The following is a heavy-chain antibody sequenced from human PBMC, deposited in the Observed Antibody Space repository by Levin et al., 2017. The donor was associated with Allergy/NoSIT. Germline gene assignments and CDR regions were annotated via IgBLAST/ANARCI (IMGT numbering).Heavy chain of an antibody. J-gene: IGHJ3*02. CDR3: ARTSGYVTDAFDI. CDR2: IIPIFGTA. V-gene: IGHV1-69*13. D-gene: IGHD5-12*01. CDR1: GGTFSSYA. Sequence: SVKVSCKASGGTFSSYAISWVRQAPGQGLEWMGGIIPIFGTANYAQKFQGRVTITADESTSTAYMELSSLRSEDTAVYYCARTSGYVTDAFDIWGQGTMVTVSS.